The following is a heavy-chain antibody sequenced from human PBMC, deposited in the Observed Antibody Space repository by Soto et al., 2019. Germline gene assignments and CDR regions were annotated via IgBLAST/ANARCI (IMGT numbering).Heavy chain of an antibody. CDR3: ATKARVTNYLSYGMDV. V-gene: IGHV3-30*03. CDR1: GFKFNISG. J-gene: IGHJ6*02. Sequence: QVHLVESGGGVVQPGGALRLTCAASGFKFNISGMHWVRQAPGKGLEWVAVIAFDGSQKFYGDSVRGRFTISRDNSKNILYLKIKSLPAEDRVVYYCATKARVTNYLSYGMDVWGQGTTVIVSS. CDR2: IAFDGSQK. D-gene: IGHD2-21*02.